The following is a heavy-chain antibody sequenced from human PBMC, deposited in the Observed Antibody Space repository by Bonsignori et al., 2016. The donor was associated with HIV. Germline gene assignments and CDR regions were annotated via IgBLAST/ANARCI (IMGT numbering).Heavy chain of an antibody. CDR3: ARSDSSRNVRYFDY. CDR2: INHSGTT. Sequence: WIRQPPGKGLEWIGEINHSGTTNYNPSLKSRVTISVDTSKNQFSLRLSSVTAADTAVYYCARSDSSRNVRYFDYWGQGTLVTVSS. V-gene: IGHV4-34*01. J-gene: IGHJ4*02. D-gene: IGHD5-24*01.